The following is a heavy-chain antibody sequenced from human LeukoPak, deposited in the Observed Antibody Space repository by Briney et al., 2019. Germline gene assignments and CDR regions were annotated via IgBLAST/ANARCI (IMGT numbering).Heavy chain of an antibody. V-gene: IGHV1-2*02. CDR3: ATLRRSGWYIGD. D-gene: IGHD6-19*01. CDR1: GYSFTDYY. Sequence: GASVKVSCKASGYSFTDYYIHWVRQAPGRGLEWMGWINPYSGGTNYAEKFQGRVTMTRDTSITTAYMELSSLKSDDTAMYYCATLRRSGWYIGDWGQGTLVTVSS. J-gene: IGHJ4*02. CDR2: INPYSGGT.